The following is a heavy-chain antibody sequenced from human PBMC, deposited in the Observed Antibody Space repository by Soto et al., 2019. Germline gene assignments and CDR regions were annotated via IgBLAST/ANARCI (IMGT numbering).Heavy chain of an antibody. CDR2: ISSSSSTI. CDR3: ARVIKYSGSYYWYFDL. Sequence: EVQLVESGGGLVQPGGSLRLSCAASGFTFSSYSMNWVRQAPGKGLEWVSYISSSSSTIYYADSVKGRFTISRDNAKNSLYLQMNSLRDEDTAVYYCARVIKYSGSYYWYFDLWGRGTLVTVSS. CDR1: GFTFSSYS. D-gene: IGHD1-26*01. V-gene: IGHV3-48*02. J-gene: IGHJ2*01.